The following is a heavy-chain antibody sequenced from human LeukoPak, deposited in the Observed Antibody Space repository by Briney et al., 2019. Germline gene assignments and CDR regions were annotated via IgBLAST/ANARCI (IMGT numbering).Heavy chain of an antibody. CDR2: ISAYNGNT. V-gene: IGHV1-18*01. CDR1: GYTFTSYG. J-gene: IGHJ4*02. D-gene: IGHD3-10*01. Sequence: ASVKVSCKASGYTFTSYGISWVRQAPGQGLEWMGWISAYNGNTNYAQKLQGRVTMTTDTSTSTAYMELRSLRSDDTAVYYCARGGPGGHYYGSGYYFDYWGQGTLVTVSS. CDR3: ARGGPGGHYYGSGYYFDY.